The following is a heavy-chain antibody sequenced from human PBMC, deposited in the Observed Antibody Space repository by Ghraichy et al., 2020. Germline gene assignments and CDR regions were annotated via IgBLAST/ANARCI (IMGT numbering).Heavy chain of an antibody. Sequence: GGSLRLSCAASGFTLSIYEMNWVRQAPGKGLEWVSKINTSGFTTYYADAVRGRFTISRDNAKNSLYLQMNSLRVDDTAVYYCARDWDFDYWGQGTLVTVSS. V-gene: IGHV3-48*03. CDR3: ARDWDFDY. D-gene: IGHD7-27*01. CDR1: GFTLSIYE. J-gene: IGHJ4*02. CDR2: INTSGFTT.